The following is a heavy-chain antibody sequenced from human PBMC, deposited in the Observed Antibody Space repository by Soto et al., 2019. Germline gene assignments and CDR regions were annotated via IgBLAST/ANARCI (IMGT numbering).Heavy chain of an antibody. CDR1: GFTFSSYG. J-gene: IGHJ4*02. Sequence: GGSLRLSCAASGFTFSSYGMHWVRQAPGKGLEWVAVIWYDGSNKYYADSVKGRFTISRDNSKNTLYLQMNSLRAEDTAVYYCARDSYDSSGYYYVGYFDYWGQGTLVTVSS. CDR2: IWYDGSNK. D-gene: IGHD3-22*01. CDR3: ARDSYDSSGYYYVGYFDY. V-gene: IGHV3-33*01.